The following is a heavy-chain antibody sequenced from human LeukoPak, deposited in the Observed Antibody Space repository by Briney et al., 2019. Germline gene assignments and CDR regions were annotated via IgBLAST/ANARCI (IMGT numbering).Heavy chain of an antibody. Sequence: GGSLRLSCAASGLTFNNYEMDWVRQAPGKGLEWISYISSRGGTIHYADSVKGRFTISRDNTKNSLYLQMNSLRTEDTALYYCVRDRTTNTYDSWGQGTLVTVSS. J-gene: IGHJ4*02. CDR3: VRDRTTNTYDS. D-gene: IGHD1-14*01. CDR1: GLTFNNYE. V-gene: IGHV3-48*03. CDR2: ISSRGGTI.